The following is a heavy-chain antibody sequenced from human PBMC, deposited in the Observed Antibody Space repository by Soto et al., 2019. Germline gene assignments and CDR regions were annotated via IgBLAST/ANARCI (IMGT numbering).Heavy chain of an antibody. V-gene: IGHV4-59*08. Sequence: QVQLQESGPGLVQPSETLSLTCTVSGVSINTYYWSWIRQSPGKGLQWIGYIFSSGSTNYNPSLKGRVTISINTSKNQFSLRLTSGTAADTAVYYCARLYYYGSGSQEFDYWGPGTLVTVSP. CDR3: ARLYYYGSGSQEFDY. CDR1: GVSINTYY. CDR2: IFSSGST. D-gene: IGHD3-10*01. J-gene: IGHJ4*02.